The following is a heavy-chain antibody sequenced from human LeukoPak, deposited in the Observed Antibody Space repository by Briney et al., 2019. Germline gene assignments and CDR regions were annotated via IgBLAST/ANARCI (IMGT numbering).Heavy chain of an antibody. D-gene: IGHD1-26*01. CDR3: ARRGGSYRRLFDY. J-gene: IGHJ4*02. Sequence: SETLSLTCAVYGGSFSGHYWSWIRQPPGKGLEWIGEINHSGSTNYNPPLKSRVTISVDTSKNQFSLKLTSVTAADTAVYYCARRGGSYRRLFDYWGQGTLVTVSS. CDR2: INHSGST. V-gene: IGHV4-34*01. CDR1: GGSFSGHY.